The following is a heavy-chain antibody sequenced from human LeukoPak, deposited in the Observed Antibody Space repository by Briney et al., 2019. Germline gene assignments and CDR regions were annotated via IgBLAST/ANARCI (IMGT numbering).Heavy chain of an antibody. CDR2: ISGSGGST. CDR1: GFTFSSYA. D-gene: IGHD3-3*01. J-gene: IGHJ4*02. CDR3: ARVDFWSGLFDY. Sequence: GGSLRLSCAASGFTFSSYAMSWVRQAPGKGLEWVSAISGSGGSTYYADSVKGRFTISRDNSKNTLYLQMNSLRAEDTAVYYCARVDFWSGLFDYWGQGTLVTVSS. V-gene: IGHV3-23*01.